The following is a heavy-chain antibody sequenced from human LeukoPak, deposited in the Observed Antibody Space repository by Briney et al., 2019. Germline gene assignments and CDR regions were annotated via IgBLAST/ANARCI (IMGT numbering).Heavy chain of an antibody. CDR1: GFTFSSYW. Sequence: GGSLRLSCAASGFTFSSYWMHWVRQAPGKGLVWVSRINSDGSSTSYADSVEGRFTISRHNAKNTLYLQMNSLRAEDTAVYYCARELITSYDFWSGYYRTPGYYYYGMDVWGQGTTVTVSS. D-gene: IGHD3-3*01. J-gene: IGHJ6*02. CDR3: ARELITSYDFWSGYYRTPGYYYYGMDV. V-gene: IGHV3-74*01. CDR2: INSDGSST.